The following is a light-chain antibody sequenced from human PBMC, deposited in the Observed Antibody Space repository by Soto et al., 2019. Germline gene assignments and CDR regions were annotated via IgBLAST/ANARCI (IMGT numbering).Light chain of an antibody. J-gene: IGKJ5*01. CDR3: QQRSNWSIT. CDR1: QSVSTY. Sequence: EIVLTQSPATLSLSPGERGTLSCRASQSVSTYLAWYQQKPGQAPRLLIYDASNRATGIPARFSGSGSGTDFTLTISSLEPEHFAVYYCQQRSNWSITFGQGTRLEIK. V-gene: IGKV3-11*01. CDR2: DAS.